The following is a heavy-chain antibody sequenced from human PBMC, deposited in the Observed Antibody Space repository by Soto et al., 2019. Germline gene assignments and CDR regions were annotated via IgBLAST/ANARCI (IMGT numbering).Heavy chain of an antibody. V-gene: IGHV3-33*01. CDR3: ARVIAAHYGMDV. CDR2: IWYDGSNK. J-gene: IGHJ6*02. Sequence: PGGPLRLSCAASGFTFSSYGMHWVRQAPGKGLEWVAVIWYDGSNKYYADSVKGRFTISRDNSKNTLYLQMNSLRAEDTAMYYCARVIAAHYGMDVWGQGTTVTVSS. CDR1: GFTFSSYG. D-gene: IGHD6-6*01.